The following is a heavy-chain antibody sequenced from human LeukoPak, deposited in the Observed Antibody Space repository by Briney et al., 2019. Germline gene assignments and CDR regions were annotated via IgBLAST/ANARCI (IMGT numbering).Heavy chain of an antibody. CDR1: GYRFAGYW. CDR2: IYPGDSDT. V-gene: IGHV5-51*01. J-gene: IGHJ3*02. Sequence: GESLKISCKGSGYRFAGYWIGWVRQMPGKGLEWMGIIYPGDSDTRYSPSFQGQVTISADKSITTAYLQWNSLKASDTAMYYCARQVLARDAFDIWGQGTMVTVSS. CDR3: ARQVLARDAFDI.